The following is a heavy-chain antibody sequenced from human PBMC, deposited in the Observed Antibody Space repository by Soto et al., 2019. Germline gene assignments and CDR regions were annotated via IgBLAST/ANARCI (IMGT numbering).Heavy chain of an antibody. CDR1: GGSISSGGYS. D-gene: IGHD3-22*01. CDR2: IYHSGST. V-gene: IGHV4-30-2*01. Sequence: SETLSLTCAVSGGSISSGGYSWSWIRQPPGKGLEWIGYIYHSGSTYYNPSLKSRVTISVDRSKNQFSLKLSSVTAADTAVYYCARGEYYYDSSGYRINWFAPWGQGTLVTVSS. CDR3: ARGEYYYDSSGYRINWFAP. J-gene: IGHJ5*02.